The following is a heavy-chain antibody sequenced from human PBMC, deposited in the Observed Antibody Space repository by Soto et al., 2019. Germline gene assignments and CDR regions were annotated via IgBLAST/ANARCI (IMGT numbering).Heavy chain of an antibody. V-gene: IGHV4-31*03. CDR1: GGSISSGAYY. CDR2: IYYSGST. CDR3: ARGPIGSRHYDY. J-gene: IGHJ4*02. Sequence: SETLSLTCTVSGGSISSGAYYWSWIRQHPGKGLEWIGYIYYSGSTYYNPSLKSRVTISVDTSKNQFSLKLSSVTAADTAVYYCARGPIGSRHYDYWGQGTLVTVS. D-gene: IGHD3-3*02.